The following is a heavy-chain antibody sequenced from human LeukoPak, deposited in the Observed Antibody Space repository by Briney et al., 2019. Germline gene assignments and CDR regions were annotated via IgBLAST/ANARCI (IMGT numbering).Heavy chain of an antibody. D-gene: IGHD2-2*01. CDR3: AKIYCSSNSCYDGRGWFDP. CDR2: IIPIFGTA. Sequence: SVKVSCKASGYTFTGNYIHWVRQAPGQGLEWMGGIIPIFGTANYAQKFQGRVTITADESTSTAYMELSSLRSEDTAVYYCAKIYCSSNSCYDGRGWFDPWGQGTLVTVSS. J-gene: IGHJ5*02. CDR1: GYTFTGNY. V-gene: IGHV1-69*13.